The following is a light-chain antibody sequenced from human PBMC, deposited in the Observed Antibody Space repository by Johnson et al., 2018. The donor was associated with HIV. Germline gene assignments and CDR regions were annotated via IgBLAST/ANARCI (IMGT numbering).Light chain of an antibody. CDR1: SSNIGNNY. CDR2: DNN. CDR3: GTWASSLSTHV. J-gene: IGLJ1*01. Sequence: VLTQPPSVSAAAGQKVTISCSGSSSNIGNNYVAWYQQVPGTAPKLLIYDNNRRPSGVPDRFSGSKSGTSATLGITGLQTGDEADYYCGTWASSLSTHVFGTGTKVTVL. V-gene: IGLV1-51*01.